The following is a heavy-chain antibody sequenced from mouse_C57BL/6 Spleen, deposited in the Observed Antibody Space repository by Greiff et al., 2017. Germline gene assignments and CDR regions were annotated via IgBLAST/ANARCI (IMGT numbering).Heavy chain of an antibody. CDR1: GYTFTDYY. CDR3: AREGSSDFEY. J-gene: IGHJ2*01. CDR2: INPNNGGT. V-gene: IGHV1-26*01. Sequence: EVQLQESGPELVKPGASVKISCKASGYTFTDYYMNWVKQSHGKSLEWIGDINPNNGGTSYNQKFKGKATLTVDTSSSTAYMELRSLTSEDSAVYYCAREGSSDFEYWGQGTTLTVSS. D-gene: IGHD1-1*01.